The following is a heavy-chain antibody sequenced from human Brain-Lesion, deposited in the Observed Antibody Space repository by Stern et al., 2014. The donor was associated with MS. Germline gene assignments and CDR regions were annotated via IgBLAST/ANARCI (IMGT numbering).Heavy chain of an antibody. CDR1: GFSFSTYA. CDR2: ISGRSGPT. J-gene: IGHJ1*01. Sequence: EVQLVQSGGGLVQPGGSLRLSCAASGFSFSTYAMSWVRQTPGKGLQWVSVISGRSGPTYYADSVKGRFTISRDNSKNTLYLQMDSLRADDTAVYYGAKWPHHIAVAGTRYFQHWGQGTLVTVSS. V-gene: IGHV3-23*04. D-gene: IGHD6-19*01. CDR3: AKWPHHIAVAGTRYFQH.